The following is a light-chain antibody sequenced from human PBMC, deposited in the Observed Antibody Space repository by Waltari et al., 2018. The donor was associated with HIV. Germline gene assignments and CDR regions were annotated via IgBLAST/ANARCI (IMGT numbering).Light chain of an antibody. CDR1: SSNIGAGHD. CDR2: GNN. Sequence: QSVLTQPPSVSGAPGQRVTISCTGNSSNIGAGHDVHWYRQLPGTAPKFLISGNNFRPSGVPDRVSGSKSGTSASLVITGLQADEEAVYYCHCTDSSLMGPVVFGGGTKLTVL. CDR3: HCTDSSLMGPVV. J-gene: IGLJ2*01. V-gene: IGLV1-40*01.